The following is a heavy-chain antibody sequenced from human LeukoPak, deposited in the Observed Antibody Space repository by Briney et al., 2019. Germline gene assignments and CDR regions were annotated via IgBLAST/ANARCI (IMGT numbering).Heavy chain of an antibody. D-gene: IGHD6-13*01. Sequence: GGSLRLSCADSGFTLSAYAMNWVCQAPGKGLEWVSGISAGGGSTYYADSVKGRFTISRDNSKNTLYLQMNSLTVEDTAVYYCAKSPRSAADNWFDPWGQGTLVTVSS. CDR2: ISAGGGST. J-gene: IGHJ5*02. CDR3: AKSPRSAADNWFDP. V-gene: IGHV3-23*01. CDR1: GFTLSAYA.